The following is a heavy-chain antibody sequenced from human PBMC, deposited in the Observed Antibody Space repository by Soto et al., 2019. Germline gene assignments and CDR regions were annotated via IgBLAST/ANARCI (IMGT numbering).Heavy chain of an antibody. D-gene: IGHD2-15*01. CDR1: GGTFSSYA. Sequence: GASVKVSCKASGGTFSSYAISWVRQAPGQGLEWMGGIIPIFGTANYAQKFQGRVTITADESTSTAYMELSSLRSEDTAVYYCAXASLYXXXXXXXXXXXXFDYWGQGTLVTVSS. CDR3: AXASLYXXXXXXXXXXXXFDY. V-gene: IGHV1-69*13. CDR2: IIPIFGTA. J-gene: IGHJ4*02.